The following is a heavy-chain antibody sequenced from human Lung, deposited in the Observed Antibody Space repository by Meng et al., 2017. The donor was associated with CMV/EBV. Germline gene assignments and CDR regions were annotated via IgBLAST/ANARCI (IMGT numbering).Heavy chain of an antibody. CDR1: GYTFTRYA. CDR2: IDPNTGNP. J-gene: IGHJ4*02. CDR3: ARDSPLDGYSLLDY. V-gene: IGHV7-4-1*02. D-gene: IGHD5-24*01. Sequence: GQRVRSGSGLMRPWSQVKLSCRPYGYTFTRYAINWVRRAPGQGPDWMGWIDPNTGNPTYDQGFTGRFVFSLDTSVSTAYLQINSLRADDTAVYYCARDSPLDGYSLLDYWGQGTLVTVSS.